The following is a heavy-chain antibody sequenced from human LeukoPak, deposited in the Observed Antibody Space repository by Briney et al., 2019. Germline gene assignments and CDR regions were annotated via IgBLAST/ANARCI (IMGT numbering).Heavy chain of an antibody. V-gene: IGHV3-7*01. Sequence: GGSLRLSCAASGFTFSSYWMSWVRQAPGKGLEWVANIKQDGSEKYYVDSVKGRFTISRDNAKNLLYLQMNSLRAEDTAVYYCARAPGSSSGAFDIWGQGTMVTVSS. CDR1: GFTFSSYW. CDR3: ARAPGSSSGAFDI. J-gene: IGHJ3*02. D-gene: IGHD3-10*01. CDR2: IKQDGSEK.